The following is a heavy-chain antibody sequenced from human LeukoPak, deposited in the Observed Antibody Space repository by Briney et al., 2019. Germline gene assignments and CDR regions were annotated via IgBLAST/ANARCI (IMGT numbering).Heavy chain of an antibody. CDR3: AREPLPTVALDI. V-gene: IGHV1-69*13. CDR1: GGTFSSYA. CDR2: IIPIFGTA. Sequence: ASVKVSCKASGGTFSSYAISWVRQAPGQGLEWMGGIIPIFGTANCAQKFQGRVTITADESTSTAYMELSSLRSEDTAAYYCAREPLPTVALDIWGQGTMVTVSS. J-gene: IGHJ3*02. D-gene: IGHD1-26*01.